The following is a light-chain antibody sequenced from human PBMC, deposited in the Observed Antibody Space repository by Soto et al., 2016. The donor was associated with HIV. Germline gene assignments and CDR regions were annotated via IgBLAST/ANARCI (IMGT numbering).Light chain of an antibody. CDR3: QQYADYSRA. CDR1: QTISPW. J-gene: IGKJ1*01. V-gene: IGKV1-5*03. CDR2: QTP. Sequence: QVTQSPSTLSASVGDTVTITCRATQTISPWLAWYQQKPGKAPKLLIYQTPSLESGVPSRFSGTGSATEFTLTISSLQPDDFAVYYCQQYADYSRAFGQGTRVEIK.